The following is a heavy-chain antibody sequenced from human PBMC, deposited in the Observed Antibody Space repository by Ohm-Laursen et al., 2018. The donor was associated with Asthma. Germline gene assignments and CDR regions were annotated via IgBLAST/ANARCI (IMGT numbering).Heavy chain of an antibody. CDR1: GGSINYYH. V-gene: IGHV4-59*12. CDR3: ARDVMEWYLPAFDF. CDR2: IYYSGST. Sequence: PSDTLSLTCTVSGGSINYYHWTWIRQPPGKGLEWIGNIYYSGSTNYNPSLKSRVTISVDRSKNQFSLKLSSVTAEDTAVYYCARDVMEWYLPAFDFWGQGTLVTVSS. D-gene: IGHD3-3*01. J-gene: IGHJ4*02.